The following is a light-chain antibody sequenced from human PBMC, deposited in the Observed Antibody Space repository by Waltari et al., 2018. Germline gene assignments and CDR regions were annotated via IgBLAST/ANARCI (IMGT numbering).Light chain of an antibody. CDR1: TSDVGFYNY. V-gene: IGLV2-14*03. CDR2: DVF. J-gene: IGLJ3*02. Sequence: QSALTQSASVSGSPGQSITISCTGTTSDVGFYNYVPWYQQHPGKAPQLIIYDVFERPSGVSNRFSGSKSGNTASLTISGLLAEDEADYYCNSYTGSSSWVFGGGTKLTVL. CDR3: NSYTGSSSWV.